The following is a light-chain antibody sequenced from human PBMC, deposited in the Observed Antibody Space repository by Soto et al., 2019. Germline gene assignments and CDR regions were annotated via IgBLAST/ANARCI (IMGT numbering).Light chain of an antibody. Sequence: DIPITQSPSTLSASVGDRVTLTCRASQVISSYLAWYQQKPGRAPKLLIYAASTLQSGVPSRFSGSGSGTEFTLTITSLQPEDFATYYCQQLNSFPITFGQGTRLEIK. CDR2: AAS. CDR3: QQLNSFPIT. CDR1: QVISSY. J-gene: IGKJ5*01. V-gene: IGKV1-9*01.